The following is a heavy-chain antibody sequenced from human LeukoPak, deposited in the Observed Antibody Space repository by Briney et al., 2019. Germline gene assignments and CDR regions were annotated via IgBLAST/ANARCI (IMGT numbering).Heavy chain of an antibody. D-gene: IGHD3-16*01. CDR1: GYSISSGYY. V-gene: IGHV4-38-2*02. CDR3: ARRYESDAFDI. CDR2: IYYSGST. Sequence: KSSETLSLTCTVSGYSISSGYYWGWIRQPPGKGLEWIGSIYYSGSTYYNPSLKSRVTISVDTSKNQCSLKLSSVTAADTAVYYCARRYESDAFDIWGQGTMVTVSS. J-gene: IGHJ3*02.